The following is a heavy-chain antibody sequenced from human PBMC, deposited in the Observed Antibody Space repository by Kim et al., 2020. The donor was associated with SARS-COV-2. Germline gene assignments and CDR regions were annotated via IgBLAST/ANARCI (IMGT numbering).Heavy chain of an antibody. V-gene: IGHV3-23*01. Sequence: ADSVKGRFTISRDNSKNTLYLQMNSLRAEDTAVYYCAKDGTGELLQDFDYWGQGTLVTVSS. J-gene: IGHJ4*02. D-gene: IGHD1-26*01. CDR3: AKDGTGELLQDFDY.